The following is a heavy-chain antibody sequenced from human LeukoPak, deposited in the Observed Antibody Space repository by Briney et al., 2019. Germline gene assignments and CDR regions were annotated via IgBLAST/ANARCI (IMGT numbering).Heavy chain of an antibody. J-gene: IGHJ4*02. V-gene: IGHV3-48*02. CDR2: ISPGGNIT. D-gene: IGHD5-18*01. CDR1: GFSFTTYS. Sequence: PGGSLRLSCAASGFSFTTYSMNWVRQAPGKGLEWVSSISPGGNITYTTDSVKGRFTISRDNAKNSLYLQMNSLRDEDTAVYYCASGSYGSFDYWGQGTLVTVSS. CDR3: ASGSYGSFDY.